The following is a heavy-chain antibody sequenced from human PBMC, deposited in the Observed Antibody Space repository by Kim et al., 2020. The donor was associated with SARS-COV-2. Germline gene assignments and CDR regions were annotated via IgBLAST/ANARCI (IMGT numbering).Heavy chain of an antibody. CDR2: ISGNGAST. J-gene: IGHJ6*03. CDR1: GFTFSTYG. CDR3: ARAYSGRYMDV. Sequence: GGSLRLSCVASGFTFSTYGMRWVRQAPGKGLEWVSAISGNGASTYYADSVKGQFTISRDNSKNTLYLQMNSLTVEDAAVYYCARAYSGRYMDVWGKGTTVTVSS. D-gene: IGHD3-16*01. V-gene: IGHV3-23*01.